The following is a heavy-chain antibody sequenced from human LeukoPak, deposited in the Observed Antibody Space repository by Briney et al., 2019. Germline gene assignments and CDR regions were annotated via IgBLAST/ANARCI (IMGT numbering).Heavy chain of an antibody. J-gene: IGHJ4*02. CDR3: VRLTFYYDGSGYYFDS. CDR2: INHSGST. D-gene: IGHD3-22*01. V-gene: IGHV4-34*01. CDR1: GGSFSGYY. Sequence: SETLSLTCAVYGGSFSGYYWSWIRQPPGKGLEWIGEINHSGSTNYNPSLKSRVTISVDTSKNQFSLKLSSVTAADTAVHYCVRLTFYYDGSGYYFDSWGQGTLVAVSS.